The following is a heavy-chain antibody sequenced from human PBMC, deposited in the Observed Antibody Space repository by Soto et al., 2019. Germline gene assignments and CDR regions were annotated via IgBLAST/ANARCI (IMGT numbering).Heavy chain of an antibody. J-gene: IGHJ5*02. D-gene: IGHD5-12*01. V-gene: IGHV3-23*01. CDR1: GFSFRTYA. CDR3: AKDDSGYGDPNWVGP. CDR2: ITGSGSGT. Sequence: EVQLSESGGGLVQPGGSLRLSCVASGFSFRTYAMSWVRQAPGKGLEWVSAITGSGSGTYYADSVKGRFTISRDNPKNTVYLQMNRLRAEDTAIYYCAKDDSGYGDPNWVGPWGQGSLVTVSS.